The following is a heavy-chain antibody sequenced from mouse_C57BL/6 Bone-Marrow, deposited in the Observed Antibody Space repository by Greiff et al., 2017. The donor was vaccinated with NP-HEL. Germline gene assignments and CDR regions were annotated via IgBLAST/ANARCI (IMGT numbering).Heavy chain of an antibody. CDR2: ISYSGST. CDR1: GYSITSGYD. D-gene: IGHD2-3*01. Sequence: EVQVVESGPGMVKPSQSLSLTCTVTGYSITSGYDWHWIRHFPGNKLEWMGYISYSGSTNYNPSLKSRISITHDTSKNHFFLKLNSVTTEDTATYYCARGWLLRGGFAYWGQGTLVTVSA. CDR3: ARGWLLRGGFAY. V-gene: IGHV3-1*01. J-gene: IGHJ3*01.